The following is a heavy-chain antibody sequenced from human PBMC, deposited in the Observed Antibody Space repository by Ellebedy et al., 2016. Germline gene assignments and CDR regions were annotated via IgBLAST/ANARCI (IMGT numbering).Heavy chain of an antibody. Sequence: SGPTLVKPTQTLTLTCTFSGFSLSTSGVGVGWIRRPPGKALEWLALIHCNDDKRYSHSLKSRLTVTKDTSKNQVVLTLTNMDPVDTATYYCAHLPAGPSMFYFDYWGQGTLVTVSS. V-gene: IGHV2-5*01. CDR1: GFSLSTSGVG. J-gene: IGHJ4*02. D-gene: IGHD2-2*01. CDR2: IHCNDDK. CDR3: AHLPAGPSMFYFDY.